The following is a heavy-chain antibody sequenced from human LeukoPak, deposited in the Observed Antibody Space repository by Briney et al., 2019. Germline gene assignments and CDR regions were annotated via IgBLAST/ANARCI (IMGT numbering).Heavy chain of an antibody. CDR2: IYYSGST. V-gene: IGHV4-31*03. D-gene: IGHD6-13*01. Sequence: TLTLTCTVSGGSISSGGYYWSRIRQHPGKGLEWIGYIYYSGSTYYNPSLKSRVNQSLETSKNQFSLKLSSVTAADTAVYYCARSKSIAAAERAGFDPWAEETLLTVSS. J-gene: IGHJ5*02. CDR1: GGSISSGGYY. CDR3: ARSKSIAAAERAGFDP.